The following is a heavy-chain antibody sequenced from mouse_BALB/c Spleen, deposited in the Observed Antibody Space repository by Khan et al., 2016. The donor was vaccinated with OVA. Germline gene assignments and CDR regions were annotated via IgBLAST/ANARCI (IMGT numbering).Heavy chain of an antibody. CDR1: GFSLTDFG. V-gene: IGHV2-6-5*01. Sequence: VQLQESGPGLVAPSQSLSITCTVSGFSLTDFGVSWVRQPPGKGLEWLGVIWAGGSTYYNSALKSRLSISKDNSKSQVFLKMNSLQTDDTAMYYCAREPPYEGLDYWGQGTSVTVSS. CDR3: AREPPYEGLDY. CDR2: IWAGGST. J-gene: IGHJ4*01. D-gene: IGHD2-14*01.